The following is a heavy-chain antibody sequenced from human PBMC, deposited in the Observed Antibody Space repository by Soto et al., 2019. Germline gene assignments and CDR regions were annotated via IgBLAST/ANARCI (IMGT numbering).Heavy chain of an antibody. J-gene: IGHJ4*02. D-gene: IGHD2-15*01. CDR3: AKRRGAGGHFDY. V-gene: IGHV3-23*01. CDR2: VSIGGST. Sequence: QPGGSLRLSCAASGFTFSSYAMVWVRQGPGKGLEWVAVVSIGGSTHYADSVRGRFTISRDNSKNTLSLQMNSLTAKDTAVYFCAKRRGAGGHFDYWGQGALVTVSS. CDR1: GFTFSSYA.